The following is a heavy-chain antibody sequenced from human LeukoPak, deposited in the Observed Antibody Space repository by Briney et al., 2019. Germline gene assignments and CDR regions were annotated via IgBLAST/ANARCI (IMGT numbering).Heavy chain of an antibody. D-gene: IGHD2-15*01. CDR2: ISSSSITI. CDR3: ARDRGGSYSAIDY. Sequence: AGGSLRLSCAASGFTFSSYSLNWFRQAPGKGLEWVSFISSSSITIYYADSVKGRFTISRDNAEKSLYLQMNSLRAEDTAVYYCARDRGGSYSAIDYWGQGTLVTVSP. V-gene: IGHV3-48*04. CDR1: GFTFSSYS. J-gene: IGHJ4*02.